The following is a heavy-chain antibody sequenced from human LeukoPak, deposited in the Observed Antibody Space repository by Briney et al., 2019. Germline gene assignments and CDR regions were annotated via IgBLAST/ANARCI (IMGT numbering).Heavy chain of an antibody. D-gene: IGHD6-13*01. CDR3: ARVRRDLIAAAGHIFDY. CDR2: IYYSGST. V-gene: IGHV4-59*01. CDR1: GGSITTYY. J-gene: IGHJ4*02. Sequence: SETLSLTCTVSGGSITTYYWSWLRQPPGKGLEWIGYIYYSGSTNYNPSLKSRVTISVDTSKNQFSLKLSSVTAADTAVYYCARVRRDLIAAAGHIFDYWGQGTLVTVSS.